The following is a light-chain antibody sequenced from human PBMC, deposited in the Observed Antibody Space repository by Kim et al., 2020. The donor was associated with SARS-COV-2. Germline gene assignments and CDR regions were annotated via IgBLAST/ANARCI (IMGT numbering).Light chain of an antibody. CDR1: QSVSSN. V-gene: IGKV3-15*01. J-gene: IGKJ4*01. CDR3: QQYNNWPLT. Sequence: EIVMTQSPATLSVSPGERATISCRASQSVSSNLAWYQQKPGQAPRLVLYGASTRATGIPARFSGSGSGTEFTLSISILQSEDFAVYYCQQYNNWPLTFGGGNKVDIK. CDR2: GAS.